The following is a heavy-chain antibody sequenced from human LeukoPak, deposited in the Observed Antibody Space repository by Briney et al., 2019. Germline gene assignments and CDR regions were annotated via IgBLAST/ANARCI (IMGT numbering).Heavy chain of an antibody. CDR3: ARAFFLRENPGSWFDP. J-gene: IGHJ5*02. CDR2: IYYSGST. Sequence: SSETLSLTCTVSGGSISSYYWSWIRQPPGKGLEWIGYIYYSGSTNYNPSLKSRVNISVDTSKNQFSLKLSSVTAADTAVYYCARAFFLRENPGSWFDPWGQGTLVTVSP. D-gene: IGHD3-10*01. CDR1: GGSISSYY. V-gene: IGHV4-59*08.